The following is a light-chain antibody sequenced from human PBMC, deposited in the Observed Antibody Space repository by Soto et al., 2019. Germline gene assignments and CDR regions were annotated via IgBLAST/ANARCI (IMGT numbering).Light chain of an antibody. CDR2: GAS. J-gene: IGKJ4*01. Sequence: FSQYPCTMSLSPEDRASLSCRASQSVSNNYLAWHQQRPGQAPRLLIFGASNRATGVPDRFTGSASGTDFTLTISRLQPEDFALYICQQYASSPVTFGGGTKVDI. CDR3: QQYASSPVT. V-gene: IGKV3-20*01. CDR1: QSVSNNY.